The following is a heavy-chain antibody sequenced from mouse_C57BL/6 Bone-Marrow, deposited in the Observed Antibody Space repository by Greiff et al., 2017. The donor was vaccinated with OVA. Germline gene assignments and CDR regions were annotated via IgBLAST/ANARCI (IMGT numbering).Heavy chain of an antibody. CDR3: KDSSGY. D-gene: IGHD3-2*02. V-gene: IGHV1-82*01. CDR2: IYPGDGDT. CDR1: GYAFSSSW. Sequence: VQRVESGPELVKPGASVKISCKASGYAFSSSWMNWVKQRPGKGLEWIGRIYPGDGDTNYNGKFKGKATLTADKSSSTAYMQLSSLTSEDSAVYFCKDSSGYWGQGTTLTVSS. J-gene: IGHJ2*01.